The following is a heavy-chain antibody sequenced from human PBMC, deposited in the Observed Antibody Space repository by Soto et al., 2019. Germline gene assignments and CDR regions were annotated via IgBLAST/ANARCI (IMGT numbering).Heavy chain of an antibody. CDR2: MNPNNGDT. V-gene: IGHV1-8*01. J-gene: IGHJ6*02. D-gene: IGHD3-22*01. Sequence: GASVKVSCKASGYTFTTYDINWVRQASGQGLEWMGWMNPNNGDTGYAQKFQGRVTMTRDTSISTAYMELSSLRSEDTAVYYCARGGYYDRSGSYHYSAMDVWGQGTTVTVSS. CDR1: GYTFTTYD. CDR3: ARGGYYDRSGSYHYSAMDV.